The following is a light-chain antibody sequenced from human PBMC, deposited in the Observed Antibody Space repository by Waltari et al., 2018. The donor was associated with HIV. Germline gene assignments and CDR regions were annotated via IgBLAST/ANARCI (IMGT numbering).Light chain of an antibody. CDR3: QSADSSGTLWV. CDR1: ALPKQY. V-gene: IGLV3-25*03. Sequence: SYELTQPPSVSVSPGQTARITCSGDALPKQYAYWYQQKPGQAPFLVIYKDSERPSGIPERFSGSSSGTTVTLTISGVQAEDEADYYCQSADSSGTLWVFGGGTKLTVL. J-gene: IGLJ3*02. CDR2: KDS.